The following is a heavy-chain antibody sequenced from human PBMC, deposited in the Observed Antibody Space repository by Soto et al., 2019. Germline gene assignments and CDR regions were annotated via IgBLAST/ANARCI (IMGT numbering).Heavy chain of an antibody. CDR3: ARERSSGWYVDY. CDR1: GYTFTSYD. J-gene: IGHJ4*02. D-gene: IGHD6-19*01. V-gene: IGHV1-8*01. Sequence: QVQLVQSGAEVKKPGASVKVSCKASGYTFTSYDINWVRQATGQGLEWMGWMNPNSGNTGYAQKFQGRVTMTRNTSIRTAYMELSSLRSADTAVYYCARERSSGWYVDYWGQGTLVTVSS. CDR2: MNPNSGNT.